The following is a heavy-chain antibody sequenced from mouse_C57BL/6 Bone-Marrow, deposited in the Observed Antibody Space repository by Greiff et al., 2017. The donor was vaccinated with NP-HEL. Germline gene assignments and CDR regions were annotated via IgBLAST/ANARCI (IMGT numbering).Heavy chain of an antibody. D-gene: IGHD1-1*01. CDR1: GFTFTDYY. CDR2: IRNKANGYTT. Sequence: EVQVVESGGGLVQPGGSLSLSCAASGFTFTDYYMSWVRQPPGKALEWLGFIRNKANGYTTEYSASVKGRFTISRDNSQSILYLQMNALRAEDSATYYCASPGGGSSYDGFAYWGQGTLVTVSA. CDR3: ASPGGGSSYDGFAY. J-gene: IGHJ3*01. V-gene: IGHV7-3*01.